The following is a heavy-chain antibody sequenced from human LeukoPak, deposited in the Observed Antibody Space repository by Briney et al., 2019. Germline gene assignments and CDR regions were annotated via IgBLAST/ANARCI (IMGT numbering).Heavy chain of an antibody. CDR3: ARGPSNLIRYVYYYYYMDV. J-gene: IGHJ6*03. D-gene: IGHD4-17*01. CDR1: GGSISSSSYY. CDR2: IYYSGST. Sequence: SETLSLTCTVSGGSISSSSYYWGWIRQPPGKGLEWIGSIYYSGSTYYNPSLKSRVTISVDTSKNQFSLKLSSVTAADTAVYYCARGPSNLIRYVYYYYYMDVWGKGTTVTISS. V-gene: IGHV4-39*07.